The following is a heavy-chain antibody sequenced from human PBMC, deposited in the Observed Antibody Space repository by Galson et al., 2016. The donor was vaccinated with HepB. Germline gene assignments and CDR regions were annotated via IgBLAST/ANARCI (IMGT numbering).Heavy chain of an antibody. CDR2: IRSNSYGGTT. CDR3: SRVVGLDYDFWSGYAGFDY. V-gene: IGHV3-49*03. CDR1: GFTFANYA. Sequence: SLRLSCAGSGFTFANYAMSWFRQAPGKGLDWVGFIRSNSYGGTTEYAASVKGSFTISRDDSKSIVYLQMNSLKTEDTAVCYCSRVVGLDYDFWSGYAGFDYWGQGALVTVSS. D-gene: IGHD3-3*01. J-gene: IGHJ4*02.